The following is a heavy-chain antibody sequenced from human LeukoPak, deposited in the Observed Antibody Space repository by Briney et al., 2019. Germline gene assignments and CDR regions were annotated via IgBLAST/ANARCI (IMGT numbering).Heavy chain of an antibody. CDR1: GYRFTSYW. V-gene: IGHV5-51*01. D-gene: IGHD2-2*01. CDR3: ARQYCSSTSCYQDVFDI. CDR2: IYPGDSDT. Sequence: GESLKISFKGSGYRFTSYWIGWVRPVPGKGVEWMGIIYPGDSDTRYSPSFQGHVTISADKSISTAYLQWSSLKASDTAMYYCARQYCSSTSCYQDVFDIWGQGTMVTVSS. J-gene: IGHJ3*02.